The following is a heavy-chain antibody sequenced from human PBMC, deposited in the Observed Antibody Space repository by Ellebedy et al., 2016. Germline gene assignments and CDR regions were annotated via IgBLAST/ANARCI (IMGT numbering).Heavy chain of an antibody. Sequence: SETLSLXCTVSGGSVSSGSYYWSWIRQPPGKGLEWIGEINHSGSTNYNPSLKSRVTISVDTSKNQFSLKLSSVTAADTAVYYCARDSWLRRSDYWGQGTLVTVSS. V-gene: IGHV4-61*01. D-gene: IGHD5-12*01. CDR1: GGSVSSGSYY. J-gene: IGHJ4*02. CDR3: ARDSWLRRSDY. CDR2: INHSGST.